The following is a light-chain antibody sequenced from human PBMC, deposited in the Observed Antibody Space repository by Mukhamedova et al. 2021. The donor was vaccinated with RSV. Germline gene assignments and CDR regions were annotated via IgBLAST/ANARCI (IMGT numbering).Light chain of an antibody. Sequence: GAVISGNYPNWFQQKPGQAPRALIYSTTNKHAWTPARFSGSLLGGKAALKLSGVQPEDEADYYCMLYYDGVRIFGGGTKLTVL. CDR1: GAVISGNY. J-gene: IGLJ2*01. V-gene: IGLV7-43*01. CDR3: MLYYDGVRI. CDR2: STT.